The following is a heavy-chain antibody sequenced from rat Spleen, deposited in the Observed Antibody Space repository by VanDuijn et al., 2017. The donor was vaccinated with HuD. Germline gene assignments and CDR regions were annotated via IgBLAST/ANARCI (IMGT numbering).Heavy chain of an antibody. CDR3: TIHPRY. D-gene: IGHD3-1*01. Sequence: QVQLKESGPGLVQPSQTLSPTCTVSGFSLSNYGVIWVRQPPGKGLEWMGGIWGDGSTKYNSALNSRLSINRDTSKNQVFLKMNSLQTDDTGTYYCTIHPRYWGQGVMVTVSS. V-gene: IGHV2-13*01. CDR1: GFSLSNYG. J-gene: IGHJ2*01. CDR2: IWGDGST.